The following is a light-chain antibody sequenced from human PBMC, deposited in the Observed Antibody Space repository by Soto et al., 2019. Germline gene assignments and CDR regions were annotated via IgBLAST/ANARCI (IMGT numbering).Light chain of an antibody. V-gene: IGLV2-23*02. CDR1: SSDVGSYNL. Sequence: QSALTQPASVSGSPGQSITISCTGTSSDVGSYNLVSWYQQHPGKAPELMIYEVSERPSGISNRFSGSKSGNTASLTISGLQAEDEADYFCCSFAGGSTGVFGGGTKLTVL. CDR2: EVS. CDR3: CSFAGGSTGV. J-gene: IGLJ3*02.